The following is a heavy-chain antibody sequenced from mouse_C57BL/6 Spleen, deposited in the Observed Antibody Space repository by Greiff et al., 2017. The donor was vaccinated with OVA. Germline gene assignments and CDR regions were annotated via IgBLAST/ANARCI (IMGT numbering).Heavy chain of an antibody. V-gene: IGHV1-52*01. CDR3: ARGPGSSYDWYFEG. J-gene: IGHJ1*03. D-gene: IGHD1-1*01. Sequence: VQLQQPGAELVRPGSSVKLSCKVSGYTFTSYWMHWVKQRPIQGLEWFGNIDPSDSETHYNQKFKDKATLTVDKSSSTAYMQLSSLTTEDSAVYSCARGPGSSYDWYFEGWGTGTTVTVSS. CDR1: GYTFTSYW. CDR2: IDPSDSET.